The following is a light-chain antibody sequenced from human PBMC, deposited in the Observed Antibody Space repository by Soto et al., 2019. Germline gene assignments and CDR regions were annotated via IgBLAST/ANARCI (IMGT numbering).Light chain of an antibody. CDR1: QSLVYSDGNTY. Sequence: DIVLTQTPLSSPVTLGQPASISCRSSQSLVYSDGNTYLSWLQQRPGQPPRLLIYQVSNRFSGVPDRFSGSGAGTDFTLKISRVEAEDVGVYYCVQCPHFPRTFGQGTKVEIK. J-gene: IGKJ1*01. CDR2: QVS. CDR3: VQCPHFPRT. V-gene: IGKV2-24*01.